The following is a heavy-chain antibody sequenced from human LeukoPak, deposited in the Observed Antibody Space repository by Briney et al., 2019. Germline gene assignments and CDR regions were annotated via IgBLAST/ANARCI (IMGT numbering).Heavy chain of an antibody. CDR1: GYTLTGYY. CDR3: ARVFRQWLVRNAFDI. V-gene: IGHV1-2*02. D-gene: IGHD6-19*01. CDR2: INPNSGGT. Sequence: ASVKVSCKASGYTLTGYYMHWVRQAPGQGLEWMGWINPNSGGTNYAQKFQGRVTMTRDTSISTAYMELSRLRSDDTAVYYCARVFRQWLVRNAFDIWGQGTMVTVSS. J-gene: IGHJ3*02.